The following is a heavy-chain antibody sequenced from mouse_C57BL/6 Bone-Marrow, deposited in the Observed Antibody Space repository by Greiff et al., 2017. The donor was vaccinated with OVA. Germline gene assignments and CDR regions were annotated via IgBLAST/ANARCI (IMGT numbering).Heavy chain of an antibody. CDR1: GYTFTSYW. J-gene: IGHJ1*03. CDR2: IYPGSGST. CDR3: ASHYYGSTYWYFDV. D-gene: IGHD1-1*01. V-gene: IGHV1-55*01. Sequence: QVQLQQPGAELVKPGASVKMSCKASGYTFTSYWLTWVKQRPGQGLEWIGDIYPGSGSTNYNEKFKSKATLTVDTSSSTAYMQLSSLTSEDSAVYYGASHYYGSTYWYFDVWGTGTTVTVSS.